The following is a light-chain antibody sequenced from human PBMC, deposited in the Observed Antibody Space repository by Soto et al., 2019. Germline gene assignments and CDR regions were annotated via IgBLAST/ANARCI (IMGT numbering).Light chain of an antibody. V-gene: IGKV3-11*01. CDR3: QQRTNWPPT. J-gene: IGKJ4*01. CDR2: SAS. CDR1: QSVRND. Sequence: EIVLTQSPATLSLSPGERATLSCRASQSVRNDLVWYHQKPGQAPRVLIYSASNRATGIPTRFSSSGSGTDLTLTISSLEPEDFAVYYCQQRTNWPPTFGGGTKVE.